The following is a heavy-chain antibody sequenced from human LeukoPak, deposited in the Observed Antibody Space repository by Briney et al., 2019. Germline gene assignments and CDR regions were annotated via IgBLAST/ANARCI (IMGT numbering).Heavy chain of an antibody. Sequence: SVKVSCKASGGTFSSHAISWVRQAPGQGLEWMGGIIPIFGTANYAQKFQGRVTITADESTSTAYMELSSLRSEDTAVYYCAREVVVVAATSYYYYGMDVWGQGTTVTVSS. CDR3: AREVVVVAATSYYYYGMDV. D-gene: IGHD2-15*01. CDR2: IIPIFGTA. J-gene: IGHJ6*02. CDR1: GGTFSSHA. V-gene: IGHV1-69*13.